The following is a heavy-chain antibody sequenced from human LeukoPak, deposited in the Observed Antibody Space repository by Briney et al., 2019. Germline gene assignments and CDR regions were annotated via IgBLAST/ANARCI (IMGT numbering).Heavy chain of an antibody. CDR3: ARDPGPVRVVIPRNFQH. CDR2: VSSSSSYI. CDR1: GFRISHQS. D-gene: IGHD2-21*01. Sequence: KPGGSLRLSCAASGFRISHQSMKWGRQAPGKGQEWGSSVSSSSSYIYYADSVKGRFTISRANAKNSLYLQMNSLRAEDTAVYYCARDPGPVRVVIPRNFQHWGQGTLVTVSS. J-gene: IGHJ1*01. V-gene: IGHV3-21*01.